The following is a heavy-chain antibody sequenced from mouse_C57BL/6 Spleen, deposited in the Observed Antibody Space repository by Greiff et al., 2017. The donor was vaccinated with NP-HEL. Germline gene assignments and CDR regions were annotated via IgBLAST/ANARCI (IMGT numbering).Heavy chain of an antibody. CDR1: GYTFTSYW. J-gene: IGHJ2*01. V-gene: IGHV1-50*01. CDR2: IDPSDSYT. D-gene: IGHD2-5*01. Sequence: QVQLQQPGGELVKPGASVKLSCKASGYTFTSYWMQWVKQRPGQGLEWIGGIDPSDSYTNYNQKFKGKATLTVDTSSSTAYMQLSSLTSEDSAVYYCARGGYSNPLYYFDYWGQGTTLTVSS. CDR3: ARGGYSNPLYYFDY.